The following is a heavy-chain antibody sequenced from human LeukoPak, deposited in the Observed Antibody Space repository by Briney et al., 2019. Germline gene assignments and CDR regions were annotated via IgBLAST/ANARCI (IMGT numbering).Heavy chain of an antibody. CDR3: ARDRWEVLTTNWFDP. CDR1: GFTFSSYY. CDR2: IKQDGSEK. Sequence: GGSLRLSCAASGFTFSSYYMSWVRQAPGKGLEWVANIKQDGSEKYYVDSVKGRFTISRDNAKNSLYLQMNSLRAEDTATYYCARDRWEVLTTNWFDPWGQGTLVTVSS. V-gene: IGHV3-7*01. J-gene: IGHJ5*02. D-gene: IGHD1-26*01.